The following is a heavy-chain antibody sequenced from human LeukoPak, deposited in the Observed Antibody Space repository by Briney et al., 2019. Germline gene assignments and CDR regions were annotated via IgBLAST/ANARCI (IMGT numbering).Heavy chain of an antibody. CDR2: ISSSSSYI. Sequence: GGSLRLSCAASGFTFSNYNMNWVRQAPGKGLEGVSSISSSSSYIYYADSVKGRFTISRHNAKNSLFLQMNSLRAEDSAVYYCARDGSGYSDPVDYWGQGTLVTVSS. CDR1: GFTFSNYN. V-gene: IGHV3-21*01. D-gene: IGHD3-22*01. CDR3: ARDGSGYSDPVDY. J-gene: IGHJ4*02.